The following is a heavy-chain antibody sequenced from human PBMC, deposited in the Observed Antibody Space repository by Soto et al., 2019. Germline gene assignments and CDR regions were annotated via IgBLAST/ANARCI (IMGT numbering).Heavy chain of an antibody. Sequence: SETLSLTCSVSGASTVSHYHWTWIRQPPGKGLEWMGYIFNSGTTFYNPSLTSRLSISMDTSGNHFSLELRSVTAADTAVYYCALALGPTTGLDYWGQGTLVTVSS. J-gene: IGHJ4*02. V-gene: IGHV4-31*02. CDR2: IFNSGTT. CDR1: GASTVSHYH. D-gene: IGHD1-26*01. CDR3: ALALGPTTGLDY.